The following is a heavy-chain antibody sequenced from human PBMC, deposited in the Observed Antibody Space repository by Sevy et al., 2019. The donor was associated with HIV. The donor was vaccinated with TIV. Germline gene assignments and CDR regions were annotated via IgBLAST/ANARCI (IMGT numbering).Heavy chain of an antibody. Sequence: LGGSLRLSCAVSEFTLSAYYMSWIRQAPGKGLEWISYISASAATTYYAQSVKGRFTMSRDNAKNSVHLEMTSLRAEDTAIYYCARGGIYKDVLTGRHLYFHGLDAWGQGTAVTVSS. CDR3: ARGGIYKDVLTGRHLYFHGLDA. V-gene: IGHV3-11*01. D-gene: IGHD3-9*01. CDR2: ISASAATT. CDR1: EFTLSAYY. J-gene: IGHJ6*02.